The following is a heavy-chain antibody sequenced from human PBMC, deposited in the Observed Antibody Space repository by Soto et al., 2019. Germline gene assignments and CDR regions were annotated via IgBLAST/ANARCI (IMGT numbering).Heavy chain of an antibody. CDR2: ISSDESQK. D-gene: IGHD3-3*01. CDR3: CSEYTKFWRVDYWF. J-gene: IGHJ5*01. V-gene: IGHV3-30*03. Sequence: GGSLRLSCAASGFSFSSSVMHRVRQAPGKGLEWVTVISSDESQKFYADSGKGRFTVSRDNSQGTLYLQMNSLSTEDTAVYYCCSEYTKFWRVDYWF. CDR1: GFSFSSSV.